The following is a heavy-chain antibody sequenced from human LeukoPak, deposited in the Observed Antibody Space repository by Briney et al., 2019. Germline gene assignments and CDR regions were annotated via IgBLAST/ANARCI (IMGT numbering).Heavy chain of an antibody. CDR3: ARLVTIFGVVILYMDV. CDR1: GGSLSSYY. D-gene: IGHD3-3*01. Sequence: SETLSLTCTVPGGSLSSYYWSWVRQPPGKGLEWIGYIYYSGSTNYNPSLKSRVTISVDTSKNQFSLKLSSVTAADTAVYYCARLVTIFGVVILYMDVWGKGTTVTVSS. CDR2: IYYSGST. J-gene: IGHJ6*03. V-gene: IGHV4-59*01.